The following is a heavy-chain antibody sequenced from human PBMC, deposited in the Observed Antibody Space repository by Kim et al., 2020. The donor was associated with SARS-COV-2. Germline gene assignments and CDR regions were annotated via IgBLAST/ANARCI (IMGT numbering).Heavy chain of an antibody. CDR3: ARTHYYGSGSYYPPGFDP. D-gene: IGHD3-10*01. CDR1: GGTFSSYA. Sequence: SVKVSCKASGGTFSSYAISWVRQAPGQGLEWMGRIIPILGIANYAQKFQGRVTITAEKSTSRAYMELSSLRSEDTAVYYCARTHYYGSGSYYPPGFDPWGQGTLVTVSS. CDR2: IIPILGIA. V-gene: IGHV1-69*04. J-gene: IGHJ5*02.